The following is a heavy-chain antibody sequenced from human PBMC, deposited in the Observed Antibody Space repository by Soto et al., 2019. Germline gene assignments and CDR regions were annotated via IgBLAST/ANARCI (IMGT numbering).Heavy chain of an antibody. CDR2: ISNDGSNK. J-gene: IGHJ6*02. CDR1: GFTFRSYG. CDR3: GKDTLDCSGGDCPLYYYYGMDV. Sequence: QVQLVEAGGGVVQPGTSLRLSCAASGFTFRSYGMHWVRQAPGKGLEWLAVISNDGSNKYLADSVKGRLALSRDNSRNTLYLQIHSLRVEDTAVYYCGKDTLDCSGGDCPLYYYYGMDVWGQGTTVTVSS. D-gene: IGHD2-15*01. V-gene: IGHV3-30*18.